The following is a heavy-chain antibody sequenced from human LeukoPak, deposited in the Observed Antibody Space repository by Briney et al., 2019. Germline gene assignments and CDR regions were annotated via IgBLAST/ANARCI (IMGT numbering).Heavy chain of an antibody. D-gene: IGHD3-16*01. CDR1: GGSISSYY. J-gene: IGHJ4*02. Sequence: SETLSLTCTVSGGSISSYYWNWIRQPPGKGLEWIGYIYYSGSTSYNPSLKSRVTMSVDTSKNQFSLNLSSVTAADTAVYYCARDDGFWGYYFDYWGQGTLVTVSS. CDR2: IYYSGST. V-gene: IGHV4-59*12. CDR3: ARDDGFWGYYFDY.